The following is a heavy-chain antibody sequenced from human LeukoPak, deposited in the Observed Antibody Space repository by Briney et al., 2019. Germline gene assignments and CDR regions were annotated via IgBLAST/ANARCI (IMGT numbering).Heavy chain of an antibody. CDR3: VKGTGTKYYYYGVDV. J-gene: IGHJ6*02. Sequence: GGSLRLSCSASGFTFGNYAMHWVRQAPGKGLEYVSAISSNGGSTYDADSVKGRFTISRDNSKNTLYLQMSSLRAEDTAVYYCVKGTGTKYYYYGVDVWGQGTTVTVSS. V-gene: IGHV3-64D*06. CDR2: ISSNGGST. CDR1: GFTFGNYA. D-gene: IGHD3/OR15-3a*01.